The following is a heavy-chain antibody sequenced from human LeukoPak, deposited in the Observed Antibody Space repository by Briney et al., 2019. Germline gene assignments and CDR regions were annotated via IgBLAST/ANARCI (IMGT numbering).Heavy chain of an antibody. D-gene: IGHD1-26*01. CDR1: GFTFSSYG. Sequence: GGSLRLSCAASGFTFSSYGMHWVRQAPGKGLEWVAFIRYDGSNKYYADSVKGRFTISRDNSKNTLYLQMNSLRAEDTAVYYCAKERENYYYYMDVWGKGTTVTVSS. CDR2: IRYDGSNK. J-gene: IGHJ6*03. CDR3: AKERENYYYYMDV. V-gene: IGHV3-30*02.